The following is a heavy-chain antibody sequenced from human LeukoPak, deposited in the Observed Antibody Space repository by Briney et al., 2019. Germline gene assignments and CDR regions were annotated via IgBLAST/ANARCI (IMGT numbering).Heavy chain of an antibody. D-gene: IGHD4-17*01. J-gene: IGHJ4*02. CDR3: ARGIDDYGDLRLDY. Sequence: GGSLRLSCAASGFTFSSYSMNWVRQAPGKGLEWVSSISSSSSYIYYAGSVKGRFTIPRDNAKNSLYLQMNSLRAEDTAVYYCARGIDDYGDLRLDYWGQGTLVTVSS. CDR1: GFTFSSYS. V-gene: IGHV3-21*01. CDR2: ISSSSSYI.